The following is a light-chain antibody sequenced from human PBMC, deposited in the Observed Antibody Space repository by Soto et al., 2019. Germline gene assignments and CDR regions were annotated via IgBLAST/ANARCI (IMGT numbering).Light chain of an antibody. Sequence: QSALTQPRSVSGSPGQSVTISCTGTSSDVGDYNFVSWYQHHPGKAPKLLIYDVNKRPSGVPDRFSGSKSGNTASLTISGLQAEDEADYYCCSYAGSYTFVVFGGGTKLTVL. CDR3: CSYAGSYTFVV. J-gene: IGLJ2*01. CDR1: SSDVGDYNF. CDR2: DVN. V-gene: IGLV2-11*01.